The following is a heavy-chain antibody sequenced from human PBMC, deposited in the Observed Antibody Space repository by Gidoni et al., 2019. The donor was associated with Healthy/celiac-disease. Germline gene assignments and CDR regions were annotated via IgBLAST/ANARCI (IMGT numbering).Heavy chain of an antibody. Sequence: EVQLVQSGAEVKKPGESLRIHCKGSGYSFTSYWISWVRQMPGKGLEWMGRIDPSDSYTNYRPSFQGHVTISADKSISTAYLQWSSLKASDTAMYYCAISSFGGYCSGGSCYSGANVWGQGTTVTVSS. CDR2: IDPSDSYT. J-gene: IGHJ6*02. V-gene: IGHV5-10-1*01. D-gene: IGHD2-15*01. CDR3: AISSFGGYCSGGSCYSGANV. CDR1: GYSFTSYW.